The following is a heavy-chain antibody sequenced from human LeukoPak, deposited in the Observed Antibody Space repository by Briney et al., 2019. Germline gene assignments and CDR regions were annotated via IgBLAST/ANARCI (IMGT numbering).Heavy chain of an antibody. V-gene: IGHV1-69*02. CDR1: GGTFSSYT. Sequence: SVKVSCKASGGTFSSYTISWVRQAPGQGLEWMGRIIPILGIANYAQKFQGRVTITADKSTSTAYMELSSLRSEDTAVYYCARNYDSSGKGLDYWGQGTLVTVS. CDR2: IIPILGIA. CDR3: ARNYDSSGKGLDY. D-gene: IGHD3-22*01. J-gene: IGHJ4*02.